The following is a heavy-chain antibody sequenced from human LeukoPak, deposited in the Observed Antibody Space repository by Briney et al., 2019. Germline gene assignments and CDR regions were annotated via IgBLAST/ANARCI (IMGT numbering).Heavy chain of an antibody. Sequence: GGSLRLSCAASGFTFSSYAISWVRQAPGKGLEWVSAISGSGGSTYYADSVKGRFTISRDNSKNTLYLHMNSLRSEDTAVYYCAKDDSSGYFPGWFDPWGQGTLVTVSP. D-gene: IGHD3-22*01. V-gene: IGHV3-23*01. CDR2: ISGSGGST. CDR3: AKDDSSGYFPGWFDP. J-gene: IGHJ5*02. CDR1: GFTFSSYA.